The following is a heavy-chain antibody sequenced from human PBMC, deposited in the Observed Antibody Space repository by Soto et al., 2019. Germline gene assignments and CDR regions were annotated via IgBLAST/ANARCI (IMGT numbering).Heavy chain of an antibody. CDR2: VHDSWGS. Sequence: PSETLSLTCTVSGGSISSYYWSWIRQPPGKGLEWIGYVHDSWGSHYNPSLKSRVAISLDTSKSQFSLKLTSVTATDTAVYYCAREGYYGSGSPWHFRQRSPMDVWGQGTTVTVSS. J-gene: IGHJ6*02. CDR1: GGSISSYY. CDR3: AREGYYGSGSPWHFRQRSPMDV. V-gene: IGHV4-59*12. D-gene: IGHD3-10*01.